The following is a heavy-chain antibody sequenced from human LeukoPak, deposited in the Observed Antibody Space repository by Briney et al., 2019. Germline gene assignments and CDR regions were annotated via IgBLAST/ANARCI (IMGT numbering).Heavy chain of an antibody. V-gene: IGHV4-59*01. CDR1: GGSISTYY. J-gene: IGHJ2*01. CDR2: VHYSGST. CDR3: ARGFTRTYFKYLDL. D-gene: IGHD1-26*01. Sequence: PSETLSLTCTVSGGSISTYYWAWIRQPPGKGLEWIGYVHYSGSTNSNPSLKSRVTISVDTSKNQLSLRVRSVTAADTAVYYCARGFTRTYFKYLDLWGRGTLVTVSS.